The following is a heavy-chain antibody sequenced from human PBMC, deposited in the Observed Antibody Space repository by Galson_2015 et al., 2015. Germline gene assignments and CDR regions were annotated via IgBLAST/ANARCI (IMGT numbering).Heavy chain of an antibody. CDR2: ISGSGGST. CDR1: GFTFSSYA. Sequence: SLRLSCAASGFTFSSYAMSWVRQAPGKGLEWVSAISGSGGSTYYADSVKGRFTISRDNSKNTLYLQMNSLRAEDTAVYYCAKFLGRGYYYGMDVWGQGTTVTVSS. J-gene: IGHJ6*02. V-gene: IGHV3-23*01. CDR3: AKFLGRGYYYGMDV. D-gene: IGHD3-10*01.